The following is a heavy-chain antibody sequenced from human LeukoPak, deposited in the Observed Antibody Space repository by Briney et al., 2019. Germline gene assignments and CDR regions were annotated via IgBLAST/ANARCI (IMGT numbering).Heavy chain of an antibody. CDR2: ISYDGSNK. J-gene: IGHJ4*02. V-gene: IGHV3-30*04. CDR1: GFTFSSYA. Sequence: GRSLRLSCAASGFTFSSYAMHWVRQAPGKGLEWVAVISYDGSNKYYADSVKARFTISRDNSKNTLYLQMNSLRAEDTAVYYCARNSVAGVYWGQGTLVTVSS. CDR3: ARNSVAGVY. D-gene: IGHD6-19*01.